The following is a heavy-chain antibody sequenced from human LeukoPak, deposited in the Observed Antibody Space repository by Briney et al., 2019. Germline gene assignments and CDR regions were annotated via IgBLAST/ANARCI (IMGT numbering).Heavy chain of an antibody. J-gene: IGHJ4*02. D-gene: IGHD3-3*01. Sequence: PGGSLRLSCAASGFTFRTSAMNWVRQAPGKGLEWVALISDSGTSTYYGESVTGRFSISRDNSNNRLFLQTNSLKVEDTAVYYCARGITIFGVVQQGHDYWGQGTLVTVSS. V-gene: IGHV3-23*01. CDR3: ARGITIFGVVQQGHDY. CDR2: ISDSGTST. CDR1: GFTFRTSA.